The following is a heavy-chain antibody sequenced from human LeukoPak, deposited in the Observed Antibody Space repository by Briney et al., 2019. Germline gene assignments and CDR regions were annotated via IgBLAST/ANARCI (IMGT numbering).Heavy chain of an antibody. J-gene: IGHJ6*02. CDR3: ASGMTTAAPHYYYYGMDV. V-gene: IGHV3-9*01. CDR1: GLIFDDYA. D-gene: IGHD4-17*01. Sequence: GGSLRLSCAASGLIFDDYAMHWVRQVPGKGLEWVSGISWNSGRIGYADSVKGRFTISRDNSKNTLYLQMNSLRAEDTAVYYCASGMTTAAPHYYYYGMDVWGQGTTVTVSS. CDR2: ISWNSGRI.